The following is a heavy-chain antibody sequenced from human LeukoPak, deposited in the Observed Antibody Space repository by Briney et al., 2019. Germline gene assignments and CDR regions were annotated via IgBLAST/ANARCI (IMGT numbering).Heavy chain of an antibody. Sequence: ASVKLSCKASGYTFTSYAMNWVRQAPGQGLEWMGWINTNTGNPTYAQGFTGRFVFSLDTSVSTAYLQISTLKAEDTAVYYCARPELRWSAYYYMDVWGKGTTVTVSS. CDR3: ARPELRWSAYYYMDV. D-gene: IGHD4-23*01. CDR1: GYTFTSYA. CDR2: INTNTGNP. J-gene: IGHJ6*03. V-gene: IGHV7-4-1*02.